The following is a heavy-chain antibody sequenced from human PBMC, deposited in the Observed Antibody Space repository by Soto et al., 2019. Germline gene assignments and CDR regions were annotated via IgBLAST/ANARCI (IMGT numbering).Heavy chain of an antibody. J-gene: IGHJ4*02. Sequence: ASVKVSCKASGYTFTSYYMHWVRQAPGQGLEWMGIISPSGGSTSYAQKFQGRVTITADESTSTAYMELSSLRSEDTAVYYCARESSYGDYDPFDYWGQGTLVTVSS. CDR2: ISPSGGST. CDR3: ARESSYGDYDPFDY. CDR1: GYTFTSYY. V-gene: IGHV1-46*01. D-gene: IGHD4-17*01.